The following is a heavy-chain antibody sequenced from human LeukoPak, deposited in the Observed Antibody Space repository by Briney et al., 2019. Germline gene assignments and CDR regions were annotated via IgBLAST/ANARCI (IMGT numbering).Heavy chain of an antibody. V-gene: IGHV3-7*03. CDR1: GFTFSGFW. D-gene: IGHD6-6*01. CDR3: ARSSYSSSSSV. CDR2: INSDGSEG. Sequence: PGGSLRLSWAVSGFTFSGFWVSWSRQAPGKGLEWVASINSDGSEGYYADVVKGRFTISRDNAKNSLYLQINSLRAEDTAVYYCARSSYSSSSSVWGQGTMVTVSS. J-gene: IGHJ3*01.